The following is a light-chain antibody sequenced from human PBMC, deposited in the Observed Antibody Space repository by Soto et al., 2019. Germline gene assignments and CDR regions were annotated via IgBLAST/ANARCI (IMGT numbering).Light chain of an antibody. CDR2: GAS. CDR1: QTVGRN. CDR3: QQYKIWPEG. J-gene: IGKJ4*01. Sequence: EIMMTQSAATPSGSPGERAAVSSRASQTVGRNFARYQQKPGQAPRLLIYGASARATAIPARFSGSGSGTEFTLTISSLQSEDFAVYYCQQYKIWPEGFGGGTKVDIK. V-gene: IGKV3-15*01.